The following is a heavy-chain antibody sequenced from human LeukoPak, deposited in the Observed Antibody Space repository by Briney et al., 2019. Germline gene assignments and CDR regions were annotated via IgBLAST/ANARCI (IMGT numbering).Heavy chain of an antibody. D-gene: IGHD5-24*01. J-gene: IGHJ3*02. CDR2: IDPSDSCT. Sequence: GESLRISCKGSGYSFTSYWISWVRQMPGKGLEWMGRIDPSDSCTNYSPSFQGHVAISADKSISTAYLQWSSLKASDTAMYYCARHGTPSDAFDIWGQGTMVTVSS. CDR3: ARHGTPSDAFDI. CDR1: GYSFTSYW. V-gene: IGHV5-10-1*01.